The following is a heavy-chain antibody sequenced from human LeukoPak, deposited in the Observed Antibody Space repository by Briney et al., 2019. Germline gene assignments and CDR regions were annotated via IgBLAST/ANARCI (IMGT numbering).Heavy chain of an antibody. CDR1: GFTFCGYA. J-gene: IGHJ6*03. CDR3: AKSKQQLVRVDYYYYMDV. CDR2: FSGSGGST. V-gene: IGHV3-23*01. Sequence: GGSLRLSCAASGFTFCGYAMSWVRQAPGTGLEWVSAFSGSGGSTYYADSVKGRFTISRDNSKNTLYLQMNSLRAEDTAVYYCAKSKQQLVRVDYYYYMDVWGKGTTVTVSS. D-gene: IGHD6-13*01.